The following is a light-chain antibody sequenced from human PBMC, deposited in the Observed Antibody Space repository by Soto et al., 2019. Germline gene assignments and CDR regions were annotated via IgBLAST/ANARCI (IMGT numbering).Light chain of an antibody. Sequence: DIQMTQSPSTLSASVGDRVILTCRASENINSWLAWYQQKPGKAPKLLIHQASSLESGVPSRFSGSGSGTEFTLTISSLQPDDFTTYHCQQYKSSPYTFGQGTKLEI. J-gene: IGKJ2*01. CDR1: ENINSW. CDR2: QAS. CDR3: QQYKSSPYT. V-gene: IGKV1-5*03.